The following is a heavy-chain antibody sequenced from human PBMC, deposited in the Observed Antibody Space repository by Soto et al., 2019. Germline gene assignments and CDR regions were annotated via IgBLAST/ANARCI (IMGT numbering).Heavy chain of an antibody. V-gene: IGHV3-30*03. CDR2: ISYDGNNK. Sequence: SRGSLRLSCEASGFTFSSYGMHWVRQAPGKGLEWVAGISYDGNNKYYADSVKGRFTISRDNSKNTMYLQMNSLRPEDTAVYYCASELIHLITGRISVLVISGQGSSVIVSS. CDR3: ASELIHLITGRISVLVI. J-gene: IGHJ6*02. CDR1: GFTFSSYG. D-gene: IGHD2-8*02.